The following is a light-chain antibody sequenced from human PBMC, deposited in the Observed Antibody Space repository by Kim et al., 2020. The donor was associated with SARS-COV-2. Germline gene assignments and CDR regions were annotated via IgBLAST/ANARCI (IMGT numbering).Light chain of an antibody. J-gene: IGLJ3*02. CDR3: SVWDSSLSAWV. CDR2: RNN. Sequence: QPATLTCPGNSNNVGNQGAAWLQQHQGHPPKLLSYRNNNRPSGISERLSASRSGNTASLTITGLQPEDEADYYCSVWDSSLSAWVFGGGTQLTVL. V-gene: IGLV10-54*01. CDR1: SNNVGNQG.